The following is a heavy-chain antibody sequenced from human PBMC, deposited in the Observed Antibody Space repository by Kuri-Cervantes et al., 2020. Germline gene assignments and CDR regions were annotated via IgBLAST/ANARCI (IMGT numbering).Heavy chain of an antibody. V-gene: IGHV4-4*07. J-gene: IGHJ2*01. CDR1: GGPISSYY. CDR2: IYTSGST. CDR3: ARDNGNWYFDL. D-gene: IGHD3-16*02. Sequence: ESLKISCSVSGGPISSYYWSWIRQPAGKGLEWIGRIYTSGSTNYNPSLKSRVTMSVDTSKNQFSLKLSSVTAADTAVYYCARDNGNWYFDLWGRGTLVTVSS.